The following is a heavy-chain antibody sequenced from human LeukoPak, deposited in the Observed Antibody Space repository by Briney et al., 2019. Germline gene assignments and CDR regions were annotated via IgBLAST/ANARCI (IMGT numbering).Heavy chain of an antibody. Sequence: ASGKLSCSASGSTFTSYYMHWVRQAPGQGLGRMGIINPSGGSTSYAQKFHGRVTMTRDTSTSTVYMEPSSLRSEDTAVYYCARDTDLLTVTTLGYWGQGTLVTVSS. D-gene: IGHD4-17*01. J-gene: IGHJ4*02. CDR3: ARDTDLLTVTTLGY. CDR2: INPSGGST. CDR1: GSTFTSYY. V-gene: IGHV1-46*01.